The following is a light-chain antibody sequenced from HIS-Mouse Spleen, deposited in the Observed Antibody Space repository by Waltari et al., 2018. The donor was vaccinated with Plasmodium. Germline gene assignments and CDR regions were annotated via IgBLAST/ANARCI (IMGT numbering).Light chain of an antibody. Sequence: QSALTQPASVSGSPGQSITISCTGTSSDVGGYNCVSWYQQHPGKAPKLMMYDVSNRPSGVSNRFSGSKSGNTASLTISGLQAEDEADYYCSSYTSSSTPWVFGGGTKLTVL. CDR1: SSDVGGYNC. J-gene: IGLJ3*02. V-gene: IGLV2-14*03. CDR3: SSYTSSSTPWV. CDR2: DVS.